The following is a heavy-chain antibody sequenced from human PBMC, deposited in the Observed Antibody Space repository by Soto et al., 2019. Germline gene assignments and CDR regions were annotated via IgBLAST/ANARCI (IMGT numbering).Heavy chain of an antibody. Sequence: ASVKVSCKASGYTFTSYYMHWVRQAPGQGLEWMGIINPSGGSTSYAQKFQGRVTMTRDTSTSTVYMELNSLRAEDTAVYYCAKGPRLYNWNDAFDIWGQGTMVTVSS. J-gene: IGHJ3*02. CDR2: INPSGGST. D-gene: IGHD1-20*01. V-gene: IGHV1-46*01. CDR3: AKGPRLYNWNDAFDI. CDR1: GYTFTSYY.